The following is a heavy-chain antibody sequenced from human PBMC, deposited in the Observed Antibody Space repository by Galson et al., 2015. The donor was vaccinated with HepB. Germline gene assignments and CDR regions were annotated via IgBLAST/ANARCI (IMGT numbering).Heavy chain of an antibody. CDR1: GYIFTGYY. V-gene: IGHV1-2*02. J-gene: IGHJ4*02. D-gene: IGHD3-16*01. Sequence: SVKVSCKASGYIFTGYYMHWVRRAPGKGLEWMGWINPNSGGTNYAQKFQGRVTMTRDTSISTAYMELSRLRSDDTAVYYCARGETLGESDFWGQGTLVTVSS. CDR3: ARGETLGESDF. CDR2: INPNSGGT.